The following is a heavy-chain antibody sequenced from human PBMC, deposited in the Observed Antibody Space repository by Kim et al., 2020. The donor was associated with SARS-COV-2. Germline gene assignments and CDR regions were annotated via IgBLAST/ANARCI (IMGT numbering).Heavy chain of an antibody. CDR2: DGIYT. D-gene: IGHD3-22*01. V-gene: IGHV3-74*01. J-gene: IGHJ4*02. CDR3: AKGDYDPN. Sequence: DGIYTFYADSVEGRFTVSRDNAKNTLFLQMNSLKAEDTAVYYCAKGDYDPNWGQGTLVTVSS.